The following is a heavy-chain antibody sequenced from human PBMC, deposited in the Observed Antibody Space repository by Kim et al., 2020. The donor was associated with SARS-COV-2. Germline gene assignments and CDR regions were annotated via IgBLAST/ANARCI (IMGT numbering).Heavy chain of an antibody. V-gene: IGHV3-7*03. D-gene: IGHD3-16*01. J-gene: IGHJ4*02. CDR2: T. CDR3: GSLLGELCVVY. Sequence: TYYGDSVKGRFTISRDNAKRSLYRQMNSLRAEDTAVYYCGSLLGELCVVYWGQGTLVTVSS.